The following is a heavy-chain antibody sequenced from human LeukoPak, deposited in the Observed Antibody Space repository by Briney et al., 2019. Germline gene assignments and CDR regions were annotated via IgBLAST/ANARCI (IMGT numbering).Heavy chain of an antibody. D-gene: IGHD3-3*01. Sequence: QPSETLSLTCTVSGASISSYYWSWIRQPAGKGLEWVSAISGSGGSTYYADSVKGRFTISRDNSKNTLYLQMNSLRAEDTAVYYCAKGVRFLSVANWFDPWGQGTLVTVSS. CDR1: GASISSYY. CDR3: AKGVRFLSVANWFDP. J-gene: IGHJ5*02. CDR2: ISGSGGST. V-gene: IGHV3-23*01.